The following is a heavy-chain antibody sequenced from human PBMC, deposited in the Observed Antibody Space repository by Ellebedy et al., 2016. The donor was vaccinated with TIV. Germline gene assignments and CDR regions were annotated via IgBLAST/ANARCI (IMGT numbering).Heavy chain of an antibody. V-gene: IGHV4-39*07. CDR3: ARDPALPRGRFDT. Sequence: MPSETLSLTCTVSDGSINSDPYYWGWIRQPQGKGLEWIGSTYYSGSNLSSPSLGSRASISVDRSRNHFSLNLSTVTAADTAVYYCARDPALPRGRFDTWGQGTLVTVSS. CDR1: DGSINSDPYY. J-gene: IGHJ5*02. CDR2: TYYSGSN.